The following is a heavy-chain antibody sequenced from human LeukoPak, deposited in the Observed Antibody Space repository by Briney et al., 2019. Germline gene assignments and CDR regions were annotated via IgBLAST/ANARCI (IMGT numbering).Heavy chain of an antibody. D-gene: IGHD6-6*01. V-gene: IGHV3-23*01. CDR2: ISGSGGST. Sequence: PGVSLRLFCAASGFTFSSYAMSWVRQAQGKGLEWVSAISGSGGSTYYADSVKGRFTISRDNSKNTLYLQMNSLRAEDTAVYYCAKGSIAAPHNYWGQGTLVTVSS. CDR3: AKGSIAAPHNY. CDR1: GFTFSSYA. J-gene: IGHJ4*02.